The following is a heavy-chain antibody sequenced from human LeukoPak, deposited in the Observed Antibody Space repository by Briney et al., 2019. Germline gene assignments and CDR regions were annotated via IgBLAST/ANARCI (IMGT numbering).Heavy chain of an antibody. Sequence: EPGGSLRLSCAASGFTFSDYYLSWIRQAPGKGLEWVSYISSSGGTIYYVDSVKGRFTIPRDNAKNSLYLQMNSLRAEDTAVYYCARMTYDTFDIWGQGTMVTVSS. CDR1: GFTFSDYY. V-gene: IGHV3-11*01. J-gene: IGHJ3*02. CDR2: ISSSGGTI. CDR3: ARMTYDTFDI.